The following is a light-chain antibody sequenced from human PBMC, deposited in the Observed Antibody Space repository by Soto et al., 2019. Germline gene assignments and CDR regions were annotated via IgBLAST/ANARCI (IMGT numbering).Light chain of an antibody. J-gene: IGKJ5*01. CDR2: GAS. Sequence: IVLTQSPGTLSLSPGERATLSCRASQTVTSNYLAWYQQKPGQAPRLLIYGASSRATDIPHRFSGSGSGTDFTLTISRLEPEDFPLHYCQQHLSLPVTFGQGTRLEIK. CDR3: QQHLSLPVT. V-gene: IGKV3-20*01. CDR1: QTVTSNY.